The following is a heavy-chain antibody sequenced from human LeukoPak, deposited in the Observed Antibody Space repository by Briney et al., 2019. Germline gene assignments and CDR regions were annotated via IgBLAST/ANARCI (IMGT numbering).Heavy chain of an antibody. CDR3: TRGDSSSSFEGDY. J-gene: IGHJ4*02. V-gene: IGHV1-18*01. CDR2: ISAYNGNT. CDR1: GYTFTCYG. Sequence: EASVKVSCKAPGYTFTCYGTTWVRQAPGQGLEWMGWISAYNGNTYYAQKLQDRVTLTTDTSTSTASMEMRSLRFDDTAVYYCTRGDSSSSFEGDYWGQGTLVTVSP. D-gene: IGHD6-13*01.